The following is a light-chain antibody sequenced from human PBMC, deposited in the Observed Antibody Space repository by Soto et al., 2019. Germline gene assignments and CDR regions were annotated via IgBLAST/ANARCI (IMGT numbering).Light chain of an antibody. CDR1: SSDVGGYNY. CDR3: SSYGGSNNAVV. J-gene: IGLJ2*01. V-gene: IGLV2-8*01. Sequence: QSALTQPPSASGSPGQSVTISCTGTSSDVGGYNYVSWYQQHPGKAPKLMIYEVSQRPSGVPDRFSGSKSGNTASLTVSGLQAEDEADYYCSSYGGSNNAVVFGGRTKLTVL. CDR2: EVS.